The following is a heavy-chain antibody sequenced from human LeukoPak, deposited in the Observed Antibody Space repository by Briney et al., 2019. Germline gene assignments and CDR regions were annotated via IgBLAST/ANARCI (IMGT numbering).Heavy chain of an antibody. V-gene: IGHV4-59*01. CDR1: GGSISSYY. CDR3: ARGTYYYDSSGYH. Sequence: SETLSLTCTVSGGSISSYYWSWIRQPPGKGLEWIGYIYYSGSTNYNPSLKSRVTISVDTSKNQFSLKLSSVTAADTAVCYCARGTYYYDSSGYHWGQGTLVTVSS. CDR2: IYYSGST. D-gene: IGHD3-22*01. J-gene: IGHJ5*02.